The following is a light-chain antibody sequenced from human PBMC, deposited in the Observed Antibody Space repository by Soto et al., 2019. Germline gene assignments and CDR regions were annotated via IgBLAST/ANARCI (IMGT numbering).Light chain of an antibody. CDR3: QQYNHWRSIS. V-gene: IGKV3-20*01. J-gene: IGKJ5*01. CDR2: GAS. Sequence: DIVLTQSPGTLSLSPGERATLSCRSSQSVSNNYLAWYQQKPGQAPRLLIYGASNRATGIPDRFSGSGSGTDFTLTISRLEPEDFAVYYCQQYNHWRSISLGQGTRLEIK. CDR1: QSVSNNY.